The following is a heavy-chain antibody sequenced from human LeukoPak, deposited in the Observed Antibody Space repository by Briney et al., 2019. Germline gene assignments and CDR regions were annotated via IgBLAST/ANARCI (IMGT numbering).Heavy chain of an antibody. CDR3: ARDPSKYDYVWGSYRYQPFDY. D-gene: IGHD3-16*02. CDR2: IYYSGST. J-gene: IGHJ4*02. CDR1: GGSISSSSYY. V-gene: IGHV4-39*07. Sequence: SETLSLTCTVSGGSISSSSYYWGWIRQPPGKGLEWIGSIYYSGSTYYNPSLKSRVTISVDTFKNQFSLKLSSVTAADTAVYYCARDPSKYDYVWGSYRYQPFDYWGQGTLVTVSS.